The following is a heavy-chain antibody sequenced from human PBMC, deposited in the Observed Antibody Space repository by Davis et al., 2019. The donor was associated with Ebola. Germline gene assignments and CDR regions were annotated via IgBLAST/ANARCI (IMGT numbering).Heavy chain of an antibody. Sequence: ASVKVSCKASGYTFTDYDIHWVRWATGQGLEWMGWMDPNSGNTGYAQKFQGRVTITADKSTSTAYMELSSLRSEDTAVYYCARDPNWFDPWGQGTLVTVSS. J-gene: IGHJ5*02. V-gene: IGHV1-8*01. CDR2: MDPNSGNT. CDR3: ARDPNWFDP. CDR1: GYTFTDYD.